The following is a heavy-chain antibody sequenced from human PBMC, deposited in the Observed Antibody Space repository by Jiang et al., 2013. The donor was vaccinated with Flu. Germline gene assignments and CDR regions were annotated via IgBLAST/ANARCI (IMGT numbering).Heavy chain of an antibody. J-gene: IGHJ2*01. CDR3: AYIGGTTMVYWYFDL. V-gene: IGHV2-5*02. Sequence: KPTQTLTLTCTFSGFSLTTSGVGVGWIRQPPGKTLEWLALIYWDDDKRYSPSLKSRLTITKDTSKNQVVLSLTNVDPVDTGTYYCAYIGGTTMVYWYFDLVGPGTPVTVSS. CDR1: GFSLTTSGVG. CDR2: IYWDDDK. D-gene: IGHD3-10*01.